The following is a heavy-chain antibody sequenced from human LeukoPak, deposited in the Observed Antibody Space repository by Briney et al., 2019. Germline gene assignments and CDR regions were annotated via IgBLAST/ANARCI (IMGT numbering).Heavy chain of an antibody. J-gene: IGHJ4*02. CDR2: INPNSGGT. Sequence: ASVKVSCKTSGYTFTGYYMHWVRQAPGQGLEWMGWINPNSGGTNYAQKFQNRVTMTGDTSISTAYMELSRLTSDDTAVYYCARAPMIVVVFPPRLDYWGQGTLVTVSS. D-gene: IGHD3-22*01. V-gene: IGHV1-2*02. CDR1: GYTFTGYY. CDR3: ARAPMIVVVFPPRLDY.